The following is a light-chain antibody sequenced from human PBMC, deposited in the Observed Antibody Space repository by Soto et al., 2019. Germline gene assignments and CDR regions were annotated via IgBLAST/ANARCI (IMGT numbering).Light chain of an antibody. CDR3: RQYAHAPQT. CDR2: GAS. CDR1: QTVTVNY. Sequence: EIVLTQSPGTLSLSPGDRATLSCWASQTVTVNYLAWYQQKPGQAPRLLMYGASNRATGIPDRFSGSGSGTDFTLIISRLEPEDFAVSYCRQYAHAPQTFGQGTKVEIK. J-gene: IGKJ1*01. V-gene: IGKV3-20*01.